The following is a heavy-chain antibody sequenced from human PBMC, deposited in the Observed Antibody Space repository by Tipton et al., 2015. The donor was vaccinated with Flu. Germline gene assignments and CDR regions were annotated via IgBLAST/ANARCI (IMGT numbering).Heavy chain of an antibody. CDR2: VDPHSGAT. CDR3: ARDDSYVFYQPDYYLGMDV. V-gene: IGHV1-2*02. J-gene: IGHJ6*01. D-gene: IGHD3-16*01. CDR1: GYTFTGYY. Sequence: QSGAEVKNPGASVKVSCKASGYTFTGYYMNWVRQAPGHRLEWMGWVDPHSGATNYAQTFRGRVTMTRDRSISTVYMELSGLRSDDTAVYYCARDDSYVFYQPDYYLGMDVWGQGTTVTVSS.